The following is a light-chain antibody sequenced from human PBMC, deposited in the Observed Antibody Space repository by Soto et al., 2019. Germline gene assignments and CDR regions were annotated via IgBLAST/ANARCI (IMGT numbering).Light chain of an antibody. CDR3: QQRSSSPYT. J-gene: IGKJ2*01. CDR1: QSISTS. CDR2: AAS. Sequence: DIQMTQSPSSLSASVGDRVTISCRASQSISTSLNWYQQKPGKAPKVLISAASSLKSGVPSRFSGSGSGTDFTLTISSLQPEDFAAYYCQQRSSSPYTFGQGTKLEI. V-gene: IGKV1-39*01.